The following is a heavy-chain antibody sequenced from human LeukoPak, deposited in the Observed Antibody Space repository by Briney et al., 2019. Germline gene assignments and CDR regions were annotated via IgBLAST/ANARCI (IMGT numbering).Heavy chain of an antibody. V-gene: IGHV4-38-2*02. CDR2: IYHSGST. CDR1: GYSISSRYY. J-gene: IGHJ4*02. D-gene: IGHD1-26*01. CDR3: ARAKWEPPYYFDY. Sequence: SETLSLTCTVSGYSISSRYYWGWIRQPPGKGLEWIGSIYHSGSTHYNPSLKSRVTISVDTSKNQFSLKLSFVTAADTAVYYCARAKWEPPYYFDYWGQGTLVTVSS.